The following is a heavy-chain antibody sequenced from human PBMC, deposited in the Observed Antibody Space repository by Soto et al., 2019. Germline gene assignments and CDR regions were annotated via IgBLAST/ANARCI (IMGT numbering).Heavy chain of an antibody. V-gene: IGHV3-30-3*01. CDR1: GFTFSSHS. Sequence: QVQLVESGGGVAQPGRSLRLSCAASGFTFSSHSMHWVRQAPGKGLEWVAVISFDGSYKYYAVSVKDRFTISRDNSKNTLYLQMNSLRAEDTAVYYCARGASITVAGTSFDYWGQGTLVTVSS. CDR2: ISFDGSYK. CDR3: ARGASITVAGTSFDY. D-gene: IGHD6-19*01. J-gene: IGHJ4*02.